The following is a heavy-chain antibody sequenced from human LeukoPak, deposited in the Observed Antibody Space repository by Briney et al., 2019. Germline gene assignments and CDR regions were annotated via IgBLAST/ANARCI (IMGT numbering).Heavy chain of an antibody. Sequence: GGSLRLSCAASGFTFRSYGMHWVRQAPGKGLEWVAVISYDGSNKYYADSVKGRFTISRDNSKNTLYLQMNSLRAEDTAVYYCAKSTVAAAGKSLNYWGQGTLVTVSS. CDR1: GFTFRSYG. CDR2: ISYDGSNK. D-gene: IGHD6-13*01. J-gene: IGHJ4*02. V-gene: IGHV3-30*18. CDR3: AKSTVAAAGKSLNY.